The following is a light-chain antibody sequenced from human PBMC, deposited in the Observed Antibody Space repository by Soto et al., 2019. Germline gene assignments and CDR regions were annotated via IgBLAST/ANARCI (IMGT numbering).Light chain of an antibody. CDR2: DVS. J-gene: IGLJ2*01. CDR1: SSDVGGYNY. V-gene: IGLV2-11*01. CDR3: CSFAGGSPGV. Sequence: QSALTQPRSVSGSPGQSVTISCTGSSSDVGGYNYVSWYQQHPDTAPKLIIYDVSARPSGVPDRFSGSKSGNTASLTITGLQIEDEASYYFCSFAGGSPGVFGGGTQLTVL.